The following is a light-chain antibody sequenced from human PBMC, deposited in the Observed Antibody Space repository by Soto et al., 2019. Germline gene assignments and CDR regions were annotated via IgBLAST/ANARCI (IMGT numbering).Light chain of an antibody. V-gene: IGKV3-15*01. CDR3: QKYKNWPWES. Sequence: EIVMTQSPATLSVSPGERATLSCRASQSVSSNLAWYQQKPGQAPRLLIYGASTRATGIPARFSGSVSGTEFTLTISSLQSADFAVYYCQKYKNWPWESFGQGTKVDIK. CDR1: QSVSSN. CDR2: GAS. J-gene: IGKJ1*01.